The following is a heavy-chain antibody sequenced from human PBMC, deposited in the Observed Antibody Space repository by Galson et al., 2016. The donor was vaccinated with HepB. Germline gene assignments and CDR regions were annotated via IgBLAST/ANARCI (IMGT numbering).Heavy chain of an antibody. CDR2: TSFDGSNT. Sequence: SLRLSCAASGFTFSSYAMHWVRQAPGKGLEWVTVTSFDGSNTYYADSVKGRFPISRDNSKNTLFLQMNSRRAEDTAVYYWASRVAVTAFDMWGQGTMVTVSP. D-gene: IGHD6-19*01. V-gene: IGHV3-30-3*01. CDR1: GFTFSSYA. J-gene: IGHJ3*02. CDR3: ASRVAVTAFDM.